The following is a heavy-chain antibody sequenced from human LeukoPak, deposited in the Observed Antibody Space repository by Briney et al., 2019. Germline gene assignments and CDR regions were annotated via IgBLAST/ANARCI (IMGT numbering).Heavy chain of an antibody. J-gene: IGHJ6*03. CDR1: GGTFSSYA. Sequence: SVKVSCKASGGTFSSYAISWVRQAPGQGLEWMGGIIPIFGTANYAQKFQGRVTITADESTSTAYMELSSLRAEDTAVYYCARAPSIAARSNRAYYMDVWGKGTTVTVSS. CDR2: IIPIFGTA. V-gene: IGHV1-69*13. D-gene: IGHD6-6*01. CDR3: ARAPSIAARSNRAYYMDV.